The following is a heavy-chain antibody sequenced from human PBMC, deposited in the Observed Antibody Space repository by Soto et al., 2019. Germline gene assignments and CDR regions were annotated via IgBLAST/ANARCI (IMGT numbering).Heavy chain of an antibody. D-gene: IGHD2-2*01. V-gene: IGHV3-7*03. CDR1: GFTFSGYW. J-gene: IGHJ5*02. Sequence: EMLLVESGGGLVQPGGSLRLSCVASGFTFSGYWMSWVRQAPGKGLEWVANINRDGSEEHYVDSVKGRFTISRDNAKNSVYLQMDSLRGYDSAVYYCARDPGHRSASIRGLGWFDPWGQGNLVNVSS. CDR3: ARDPGHRSASIRGLGWFDP. CDR2: INRDGSEE.